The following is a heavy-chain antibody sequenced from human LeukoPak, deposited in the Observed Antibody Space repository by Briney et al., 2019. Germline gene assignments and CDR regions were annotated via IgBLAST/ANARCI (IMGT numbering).Heavy chain of an antibody. V-gene: IGHV4-30-2*01. Sequence: PSETLSLTCAVSGGSISSGGYSWSWIRQPPGKGLEWIGYIYYSGSTYYNPSLKSQVTISVDRSKNQFSLKLSSVTAADTAVYYCARSYGLCSGGSCYQDWFDPWGQGTLVTVSS. CDR1: GGSISSGGYS. D-gene: IGHD2-15*01. CDR2: IYYSGST. J-gene: IGHJ5*02. CDR3: ARSYGLCSGGSCYQDWFDP.